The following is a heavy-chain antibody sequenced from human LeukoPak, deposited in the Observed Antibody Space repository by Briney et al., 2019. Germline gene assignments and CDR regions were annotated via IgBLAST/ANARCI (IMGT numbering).Heavy chain of an antibody. V-gene: IGHV1-2*02. J-gene: IGHJ1*01. CDR1: GYTFTGYY. CDR3: AREDLYYYDSSGSEYFQH. D-gene: IGHD3-22*01. CDR2: INPNSGGT. Sequence: ASVKVSCKASGYTFTGYYMHWVRQAPGQGLEWMGWINPNSGGTNYAQKFQGRVTMTRDTSVSTAYMELSRLRSDDTAVYYCAREDLYYYDSSGSEYFQHWGQGTLVTVSS.